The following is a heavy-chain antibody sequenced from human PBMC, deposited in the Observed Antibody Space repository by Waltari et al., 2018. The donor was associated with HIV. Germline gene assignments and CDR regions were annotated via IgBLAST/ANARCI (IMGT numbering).Heavy chain of an antibody. CDR2: VNHSGST. D-gene: IGHD6-13*01. CDR1: SESFSGNY. Sequence: AGVLKPSETLSLTCAVYSESFSGNYWSWIRQPPGKGLEWIGEVNHSGSTNYNQSLKSRVTISIDTSKKQFSLRLTSVTAADTALYYCARMPILGYGSYAFDSWGQGTLVTVSS. V-gene: IGHV4-34*01. J-gene: IGHJ4*02. CDR3: ARMPILGYGSYAFDS.